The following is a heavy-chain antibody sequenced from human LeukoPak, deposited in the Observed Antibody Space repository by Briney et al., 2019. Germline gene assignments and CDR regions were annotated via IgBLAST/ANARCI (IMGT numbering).Heavy chain of an antibody. CDR1: GYSISSGYY. CDR2: IYHSGST. Sequence: PSETLSLTCTVSGYSISSGYYWGWIRQPPGKGLEWIGSIYHSGSTYYNPSLKRRVTISVDTSKNHFSLRLRSVTAADTAVYFCARGRVSSSTWYSTSYYYFYMDLWGNGTTVTVSS. D-gene: IGHD6-13*01. J-gene: IGHJ6*03. V-gene: IGHV4-38-2*02. CDR3: ARGRVSSSTWYSTSYYYFYMDL.